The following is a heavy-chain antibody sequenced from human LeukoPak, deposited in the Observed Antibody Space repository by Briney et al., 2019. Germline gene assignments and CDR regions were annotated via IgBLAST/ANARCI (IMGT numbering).Heavy chain of an antibody. V-gene: IGHV3-15*01. CDR2: IKSKTDGGTT. Sequence: PGGSLRLSCAASGFTFSNAWMSWVRQAPGKGLEWVGRIKSKTDGGTTDYAAPVKGRFTISRDDSKNTLYLQMNSLKTEDTAVYYCTTERLLWFGELSDWGQGTLVTVSS. J-gene: IGHJ4*02. D-gene: IGHD3-10*01. CDR1: GFTFSNAW. CDR3: TTERLLWFGELSD.